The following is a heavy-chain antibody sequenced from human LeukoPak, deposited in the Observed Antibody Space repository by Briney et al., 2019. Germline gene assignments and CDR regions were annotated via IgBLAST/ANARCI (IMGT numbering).Heavy chain of an antibody. V-gene: IGHV4-59*08. CDR1: GGSISSYY. CDR3: ASSLVAQYYFDY. Sequence: SETLSLTCTVSGGSISSYYWSWIRQPPGKGLEWIGYIYYSGSTNYNPSLKSRVTISVDTSKNQFSLKLSSVTAADTAVYYCASSLVAQYYFDYWGQGTLVTVSS. D-gene: IGHD5-12*01. J-gene: IGHJ4*02. CDR2: IYYSGST.